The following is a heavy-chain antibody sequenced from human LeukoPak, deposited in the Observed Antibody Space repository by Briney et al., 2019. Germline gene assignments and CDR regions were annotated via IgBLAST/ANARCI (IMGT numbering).Heavy chain of an antibody. CDR2: ISSSGSTI. J-gene: IGHJ6*03. CDR3: ARDTLGYCSGGSCQSSIYVDV. V-gene: IGHV3-48*03. Sequence: GGSLRLSCAASGFTFSSYEMNWVRQAPGKGLEWVSYISSSGSTIYYADSVKGRFTISRDNAKNSLYLQMNSLRAEDTAVYYCARDTLGYCSGGSCQSSIYVDVWGKGTTVTISS. CDR1: GFTFSSYE. D-gene: IGHD2-15*01.